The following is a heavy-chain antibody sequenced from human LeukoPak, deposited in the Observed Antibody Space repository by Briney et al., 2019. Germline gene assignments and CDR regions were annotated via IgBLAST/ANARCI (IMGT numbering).Heavy chain of an antibody. V-gene: IGHV6-1*01. Sequence: SQTLSLTCAISGDSVSSNGAAWDWIRQSPSRGLEWLGRTYYRSQQWYSDYAPSVKGRITINTDTSQNQFSLHLNSVTPEDTAVYYCGRETDFGVVTNWGQGTLVTVSS. CDR3: GRETDFGVVTN. J-gene: IGHJ4*02. CDR1: GDSVSSNGAA. CDR2: TYYRSQQWYS. D-gene: IGHD3-3*01.